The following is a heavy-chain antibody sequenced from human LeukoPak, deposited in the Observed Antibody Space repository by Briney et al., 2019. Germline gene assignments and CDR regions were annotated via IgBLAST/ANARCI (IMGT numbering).Heavy chain of an antibody. V-gene: IGHV3-23*01. CDR2: VSDSGSTT. D-gene: IGHD6-13*01. CDR3: ARFNGQAAAGTGYYYGMDV. Sequence: PGGSLRLSCAASGFAFSSYAMTWVRQAPGKGLEWISAVSDSGSTTYYVDSVKGRFTISRDNAKNSLYLQMNSLRAEDTAVYYCARFNGQAAAGTGYYYGMDVWGQGTTVTVSS. CDR1: GFAFSSYA. J-gene: IGHJ6*02.